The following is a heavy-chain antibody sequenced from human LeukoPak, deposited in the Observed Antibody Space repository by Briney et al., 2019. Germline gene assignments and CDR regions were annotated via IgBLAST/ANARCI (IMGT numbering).Heavy chain of an antibody. D-gene: IGHD5-12*01. CDR1: GGSISSYY. Sequence: SETLSLTCTVSGGSISSYYWSWIRQPPGRGLEWIASIYDSGSTYYNPSLESRVTISVDTSKNQFSLKLTSVTAADTAVYYCARTPDIGWFDPWGQGTLVTVSS. CDR3: ARTPDIGWFDP. CDR2: IYDSGST. J-gene: IGHJ5*02. V-gene: IGHV4-39*07.